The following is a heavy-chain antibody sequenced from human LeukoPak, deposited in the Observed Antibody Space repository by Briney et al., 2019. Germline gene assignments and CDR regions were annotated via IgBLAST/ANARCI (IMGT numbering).Heavy chain of an antibody. J-gene: IGHJ4*02. CDR1: GGPISSYY. V-gene: IGHV4-4*07. Sequence: SETLSLTCTVSGGPISSYYWSWIRQPAGKGLEWIGRIYTSGSTNYNPSLKSRVTMSVDTSKNQFSLKLSSVTAADTAVYFCATLVSTRYYFDYWGQGTLVTVSS. CDR2: IYTSGST. CDR3: ATLVSTRYYFDY. D-gene: IGHD5/OR15-5a*01.